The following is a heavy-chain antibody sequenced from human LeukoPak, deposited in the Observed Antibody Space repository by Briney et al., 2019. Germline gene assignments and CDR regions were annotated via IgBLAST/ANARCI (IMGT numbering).Heavy chain of an antibody. CDR2: MNPNSGNT. CDR1: GYTFTSYD. D-gene: IGHD6-25*01. J-gene: IGHJ6*02. Sequence: GASVKVSCKASGYTFTSYDINWVRQATGQGLEWMGWMNPNSGNTGYAQKFQGRVTITADKSTSTAYMELSSLRSEDTAVYYCARDSAAAGMDVWGQGTTVTVSS. CDR3: ARDSAAAGMDV. V-gene: IGHV1-8*01.